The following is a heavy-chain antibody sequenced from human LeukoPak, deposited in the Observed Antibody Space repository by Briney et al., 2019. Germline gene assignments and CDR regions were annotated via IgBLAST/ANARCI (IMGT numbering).Heavy chain of an antibody. CDR1: GYTFTSYG. J-gene: IGHJ4*02. CDR2: ISAYNGNT. Sequence: ASVKVSCKASGYTFTSYGISWVRQAPGQGLEWMGWISAYNGNTNYAQKFQGRVTITADESTSTAYMELSSLRSEDTAVYYCARAIFNGIVYYFDYWGQGTLVTVSS. CDR3: ARAIFNGIVYYFDY. D-gene: IGHD5/OR15-5a*01. V-gene: IGHV1-18*01.